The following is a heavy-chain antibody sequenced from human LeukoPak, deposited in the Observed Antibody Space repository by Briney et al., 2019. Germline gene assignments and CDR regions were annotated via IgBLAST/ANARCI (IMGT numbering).Heavy chain of an antibody. V-gene: IGHV3-13*01. CDR2: IDTTGDT. CDR1: GFTFSTYD. J-gene: IGHJ6*03. CDR3: ARDRGGGHMDV. D-gene: IGHD2-15*01. Sequence: PGGSLRLSYAASGFTFSTYDMHWVRQATGKGLEWVSAIDTTGDTYYPGSVKGRFTISRENAKNSLYLQMNSLRAGDTAVYYCARDRGGGHMDVWGKGTTVTISS.